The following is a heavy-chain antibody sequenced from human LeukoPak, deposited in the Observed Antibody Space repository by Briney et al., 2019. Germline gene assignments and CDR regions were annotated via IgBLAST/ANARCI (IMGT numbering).Heavy chain of an antibody. CDR1: GGTFSSYA. Sequence: ASVKVSCKASGGTFSSYAISLVRQAPGQGLEWMGRIIPIFGTANYAQKFQGRVTITTDESTSTAYMELSSLRSEDTAVYYCARAEGPNTAMVGYWGQGTLVTVSS. CDR2: IIPIFGTA. CDR3: ARAEGPNTAMVGY. J-gene: IGHJ4*02. V-gene: IGHV1-69*05. D-gene: IGHD5-18*01.